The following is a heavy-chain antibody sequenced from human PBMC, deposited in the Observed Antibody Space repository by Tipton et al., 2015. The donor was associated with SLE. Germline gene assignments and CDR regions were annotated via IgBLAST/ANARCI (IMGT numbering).Heavy chain of an antibody. CDR1: GYTFTSYG. V-gene: IGHV1-18*01. CDR3: PRERAPPHVAGFPCES. J-gene: IGHJ3*01. D-gene: IGHD6-19*01. CDR2: ISAYNGNT. Sequence: QLVQSGAEVKKPGASVKVSCKASGYTFTSYGISWVRQAPGQGLEWMGWISAYNGNTNYAQKLQGRVTMTPDTSTSTASMELRSLRSDATAGFYWPRERAPPHVAGFPCESWGQGTMVPV.